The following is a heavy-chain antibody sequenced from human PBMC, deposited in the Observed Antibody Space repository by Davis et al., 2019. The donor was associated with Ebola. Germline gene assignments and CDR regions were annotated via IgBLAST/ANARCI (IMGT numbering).Heavy chain of an antibody. CDR1: GGSISSSSYY. V-gene: IGHV4-39*01. D-gene: IGHD6-13*01. CDR2: IYYSGST. Sequence: MPSETLSLTCTVSGGSISSSSYYWGWIRQPPGKGLEWIGSIYYSGSTYYNPSLKSRVTISVDTSKNQFSLKLSSVTAADTAVYYCARHRDGYLGFNWFDPWGQGTLVTVSP. CDR3: ARHRDGYLGFNWFDP. J-gene: IGHJ5*02.